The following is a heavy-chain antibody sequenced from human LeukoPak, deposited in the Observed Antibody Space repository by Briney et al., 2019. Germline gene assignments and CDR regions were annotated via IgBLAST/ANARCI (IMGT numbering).Heavy chain of an antibody. V-gene: IGHV3-30*02. CDR3: ATLPYYYDSSGSYYFDY. D-gene: IGHD3-22*01. J-gene: IGHJ4*01. CDR1: GFIFNSYG. Sequence: GGSLRLSCAASGFIFNSYGMHRVREAPGKGLEWVAFIRYDGSNKYYADSVKGRFTISRDNSKNTLYLQINSLRVEDTAVYYCATLPYYYDSSGSYYFDYSGDRNLVTVSS. CDR2: IRYDGSNK.